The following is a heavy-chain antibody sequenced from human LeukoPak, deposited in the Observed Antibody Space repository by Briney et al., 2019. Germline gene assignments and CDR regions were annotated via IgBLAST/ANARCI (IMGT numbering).Heavy chain of an antibody. V-gene: IGHV3-21*01. CDR2: ISSSSYI. CDR1: GFTFSSYS. D-gene: IGHD3-10*01. CDR3: ASVDYYGSGNYYNDVDY. Sequence: PGGSLRLSCAASGFTFSSYSMNWVRQAPGKGLEWVSSISSSSYIYYAGSVKGRFTISRDNAKNSLYLQMNSLRAEDTALYYCASVDYYGSGNYYNDVDYWGQGTLVTVSS. J-gene: IGHJ4*02.